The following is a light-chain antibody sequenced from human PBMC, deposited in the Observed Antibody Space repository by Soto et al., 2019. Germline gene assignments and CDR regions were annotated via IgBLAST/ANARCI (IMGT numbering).Light chain of an antibody. CDR2: GAS. CDR1: QSVSSSY. CDR3: QHYGTSAL. V-gene: IGKV3-20*01. J-gene: IGKJ3*01. Sequence: EIVLTQSPGTLSLSPGERATLSCRASQSVSSSYLAWYQQKPGQAPRLLIYGASSRATGIPDRFSVSASGTNFTLTISRPEPEDVAVYYCQHYGTSALFGPGTKVDIK.